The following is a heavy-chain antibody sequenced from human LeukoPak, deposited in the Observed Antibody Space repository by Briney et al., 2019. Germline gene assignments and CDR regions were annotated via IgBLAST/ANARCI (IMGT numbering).Heavy chain of an antibody. V-gene: IGHV4-39*07. CDR2: IYYSGST. D-gene: IGHD2-2*01. CDR3: ARAEGCSSTSCYLGY. CDR1: GGSISSSSYY. J-gene: IGHJ4*02. Sequence: SETLSLTCTVSGGSISSSSYYWGWIRQPPGKGLEWIGSIYYSGSTYYNPSLKSRVTISVDTSKNQFSLKLSSVTAADTAVYYCARAEGCSSTSCYLGYWGQGTLVTVSS.